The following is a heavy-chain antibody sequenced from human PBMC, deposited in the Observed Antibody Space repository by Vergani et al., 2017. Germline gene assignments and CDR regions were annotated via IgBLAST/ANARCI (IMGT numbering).Heavy chain of an antibody. CDR1: GGSISSSSYY. CDR2: IYYSGRT. Sequence: QLQLQESGPGLVKPSETLSLTCTVSGGSISSSSYYWGWIRQPPGKGLEWIGSIYYSGRTYYNPSLKSRVTISVDTSKNQFSLKLSSVTAADTAVYYCAKTTANLLDYFDYWGQGTLVTVSS. V-gene: IGHV4-39*01. CDR3: AKTTANLLDYFDY. D-gene: IGHD4-17*01. J-gene: IGHJ4*02.